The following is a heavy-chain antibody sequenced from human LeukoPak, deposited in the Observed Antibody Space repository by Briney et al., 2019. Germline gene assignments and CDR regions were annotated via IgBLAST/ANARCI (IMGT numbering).Heavy chain of an antibody. J-gene: IGHJ5*02. CDR1: GFTFSSYW. CDR3: ARDSYPKLEGDNWFDP. Sequence: PGGSLRLSCAASGFTFSSYWMSWVRQAPGKGLEWVANIKQDGSEKYYVDSVKGRFTVSRDNAKNSLYLQMNSLRAEDTAVYYCARDSYPKLEGDNWFDPWGQGTLVTVSS. D-gene: IGHD6-13*01. V-gene: IGHV3-7*01. CDR2: IKQDGSEK.